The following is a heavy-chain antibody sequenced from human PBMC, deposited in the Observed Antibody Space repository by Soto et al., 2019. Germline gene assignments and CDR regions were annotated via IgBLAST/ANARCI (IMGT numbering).Heavy chain of an antibody. CDR1: GYTFTTYA. CDR2: INAGNGNT. V-gene: IGHV1-3*01. Sequence: GASVKVSCKASGYTFTTYAIHWVRQAPGQRLEWMGWINAGNGNTKYSQKFQGRVTISRDTSASTAYMELSSLTYEDTAVYYCATSLKTVYYMDVWVKGATVTVSS. J-gene: IGHJ6*03. CDR3: ATSLKTVYYMDV.